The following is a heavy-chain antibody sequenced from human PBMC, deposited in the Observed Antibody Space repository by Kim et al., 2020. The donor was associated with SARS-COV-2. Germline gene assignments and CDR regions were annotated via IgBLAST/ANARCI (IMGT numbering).Heavy chain of an antibody. V-gene: IGHV3-11*06. J-gene: IGHJ4*02. CDR3: ASRPSGESDPYLGVFDF. Sequence: AVHGRFTISRDNAKNSLYLQMNSLRVEDTAVYYCASRPSGESDPYLGVFDFWGPGTLVTVSS. D-gene: IGHD3-10*01.